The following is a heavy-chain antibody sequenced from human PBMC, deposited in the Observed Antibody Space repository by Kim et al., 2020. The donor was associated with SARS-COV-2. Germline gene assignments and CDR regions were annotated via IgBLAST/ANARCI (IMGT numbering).Heavy chain of an antibody. D-gene: IGHD6-19*01. Sequence: GGSLRLSCAASGFTFSSYAMHWVRQAPGKGLEWVAVISYDGSNKYYADSVKGRFTISRDNSKNTLYLQMNSLRAEDTAVYYCARESRYSSGKFDYWGQGTLVTVS. CDR2: ISYDGSNK. V-gene: IGHV3-30*04. J-gene: IGHJ4*02. CDR1: GFTFSSYA. CDR3: ARESRYSSGKFDY.